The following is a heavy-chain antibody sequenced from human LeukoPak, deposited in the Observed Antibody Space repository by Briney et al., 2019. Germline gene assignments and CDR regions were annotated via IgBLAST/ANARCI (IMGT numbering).Heavy chain of an antibody. J-gene: IGHJ6*04. V-gene: IGHV3-48*01. Sequence: PGGSLRLSCAASGFTFSNAWMTWVRQAPGKGLEWVSYISSSGSTIYYADSVKGRFTISRDNAKNSLYLQMNSLRAEDTAVYYCARDSRMIVALDVWGKGTTVTVSS. D-gene: IGHD3-22*01. CDR1: GFTFSNAW. CDR2: ISSSGSTI. CDR3: ARDSRMIVALDV.